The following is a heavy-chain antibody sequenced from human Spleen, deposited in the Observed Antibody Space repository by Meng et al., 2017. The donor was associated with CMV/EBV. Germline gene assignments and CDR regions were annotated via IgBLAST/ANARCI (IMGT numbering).Heavy chain of an antibody. J-gene: IGHJ6*02. V-gene: IGHV3-30*02. Sequence: GESLKISCAASGFTFSSHGMHWVRQAAGKGLEWVAFIRYDGSNKYYADSVKGRFTISRDNSKNTLYLQMNSLRAEDTAVYYCAIDRRMIAARPRDYSYGMDVWGQGTTVTVSS. D-gene: IGHD6-6*01. CDR3: AIDRRMIAARPRDYSYGMDV. CDR1: GFTFSSHG. CDR2: IRYDGSNK.